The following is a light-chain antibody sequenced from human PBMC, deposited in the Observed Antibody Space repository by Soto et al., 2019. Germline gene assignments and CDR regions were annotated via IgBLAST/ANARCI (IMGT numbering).Light chain of an antibody. CDR1: QGIRSD. CDR2: AAS. CDR3: QQYNSYSWT. V-gene: IGKV1-17*01. Sequence: IQISQSASSVSASVGDTVTITCRASQGIRSDLGWYQKKPGKAPKRLIYAASSLQSGVPSRFSGSGSGTEFTLTTSSLQPEDFATYYCQQYNSYSWTFGQGTKVDIK. J-gene: IGKJ1*01.